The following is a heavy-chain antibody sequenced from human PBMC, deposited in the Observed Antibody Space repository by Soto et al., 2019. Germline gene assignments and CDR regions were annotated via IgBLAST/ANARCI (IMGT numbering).Heavy chain of an antibody. V-gene: IGHV3-15*07. CDR2: IKSITDGGEA. J-gene: IGHJ4*02. CDR3: TKYYSVSGTSYKFGY. D-gene: IGHD3-10*01. Sequence: EVQLVESGGGLIKPGGSLRLSCAVSGVTFSHAWMNWVRQAPGKGLEWVGRIKSITDGGEADYAAPLRGRFTISRDDSENTVYLKMNSLTTDDTAVYYCTKYYSVSGTSYKFGYWGQGARVTVSS. CDR1: GVTFSHAW.